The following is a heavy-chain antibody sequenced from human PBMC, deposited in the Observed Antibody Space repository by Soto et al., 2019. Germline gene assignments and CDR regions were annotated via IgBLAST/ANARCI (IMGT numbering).Heavy chain of an antibody. Sequence: PGGSLRLSCAASGFTFSSYAMSWVRQAPGKGLEWVAVISYDGSNEYYADSVKGRFTISRDNSKNTLYLQMDSLRPEDTAVYYCAKEITVAGDFDYWGHGTLVTVSS. CDR1: GFTFSSYA. V-gene: IGHV3-30*18. J-gene: IGHJ4*01. CDR3: AKEITVAGDFDY. D-gene: IGHD6-19*01. CDR2: ISYDGSNE.